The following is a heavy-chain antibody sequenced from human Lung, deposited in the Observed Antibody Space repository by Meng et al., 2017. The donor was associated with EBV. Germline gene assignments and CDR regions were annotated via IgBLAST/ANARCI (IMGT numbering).Heavy chain of an antibody. CDR2: IYYSGIT. CDR3: ARGADEYGGNAFDF. J-gene: IGHJ4*02. CDR1: GASISSAYNY. V-gene: IGHV4-31*03. Sequence: AQLQESGPRLVEPPQTLSLTCTVSGASISSAYNYWTWIRQRPGRGLEWIGYIYYSGITYYNPSLQSRLTISADTSKNQFSLMLTSLTAADTAVYYCARGADEYGGNAFDFWGQGALVTVSS. D-gene: IGHD4-23*01.